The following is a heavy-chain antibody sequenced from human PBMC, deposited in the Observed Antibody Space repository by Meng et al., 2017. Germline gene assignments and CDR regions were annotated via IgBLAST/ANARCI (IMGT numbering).Heavy chain of an antibody. V-gene: IGHV3-23*01. J-gene: IGHJ4*02. Sequence: GEALKISCAASGFTFSSYAMGWVRQVPGKGLEWVSDISGSGGSTYYADSGKGRFTISRDKSKNTLYLQMNSLRDEDTAGYYCAKGTGLGNYDILTGPDYWGQGTLVTVSS. CDR3: AKGTGLGNYDILTGPDY. D-gene: IGHD3-9*01. CDR1: GFTFSSYA. CDR2: ISGSGGST.